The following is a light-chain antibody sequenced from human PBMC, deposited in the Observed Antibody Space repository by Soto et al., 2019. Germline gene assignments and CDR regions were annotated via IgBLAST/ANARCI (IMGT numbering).Light chain of an antibody. V-gene: IGKV3-20*01. CDR2: GAS. CDR1: QSVSSSY. CDR3: QQYGSSPLT. J-gene: IGKJ4*01. Sequence: ENVLTQSPGTLSLSPGERATLSCRASQSVSSSYLAWYQQKPGQAPRLLIYGASSRATGIPDRFSGSGSGTDFILTISRLEPEDFAVYYCQQYGSSPLTFGGGTEVELK.